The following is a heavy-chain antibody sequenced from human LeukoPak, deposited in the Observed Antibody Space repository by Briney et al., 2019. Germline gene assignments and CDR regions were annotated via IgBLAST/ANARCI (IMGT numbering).Heavy chain of an antibody. Sequence: PSETLSLTCTVSGGSISSSSYYWGWIRQPPGKGLEWIGSIYYSGSTYYNPSLKSRVTISVDTSKNQFSLKLSSVTAADTAVYYCARVGSSHWGTPYYFDSWGQGTLVTVSS. CDR1: GGSISSSSYY. V-gene: IGHV4-39*07. CDR2: IYYSGST. CDR3: ARVGSSHWGTPYYFDS. D-gene: IGHD3-16*01. J-gene: IGHJ4*02.